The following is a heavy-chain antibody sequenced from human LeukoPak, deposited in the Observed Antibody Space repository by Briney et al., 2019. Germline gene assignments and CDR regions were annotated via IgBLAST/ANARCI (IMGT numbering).Heavy chain of an antibody. D-gene: IGHD3-10*01. CDR1: GFTFDDCG. Sequence: GGSLRLSCAASGFTFDDCGMSWVRQAPGKGLEWVSGINWNGGSTGYADSVKGRFTISRDNAKNSLYLQMNSLRAEDTAVYYCASGRGGHYYGSGTLDYWGQGTLVTVSS. CDR2: INWNGGST. J-gene: IGHJ4*02. CDR3: ASGRGGHYYGSGTLDY. V-gene: IGHV3-20*04.